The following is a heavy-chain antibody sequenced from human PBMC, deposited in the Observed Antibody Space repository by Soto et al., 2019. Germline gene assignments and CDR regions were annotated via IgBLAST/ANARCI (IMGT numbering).Heavy chain of an antibody. D-gene: IGHD5-18*01. J-gene: IGHJ4*02. Sequence: GESLKISCKASGYNFTTYWIGWVRQMPGKGLEWMGIIYPGDSDTRYIPSFQGQVTISADKSITTAYLQWSSLKASDTAMYYCARHLPLSGLIQLWPDYWGQGTLVTVSS. CDR3: ARHLPLSGLIQLWPDY. CDR1: GYNFTTYW. CDR2: IYPGDSDT. V-gene: IGHV5-51*01.